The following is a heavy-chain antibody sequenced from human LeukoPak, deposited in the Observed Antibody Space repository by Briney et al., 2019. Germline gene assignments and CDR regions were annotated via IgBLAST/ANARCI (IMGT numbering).Heavy chain of an antibody. V-gene: IGHV3-72*01. D-gene: IGHD3-10*01. CDR3: TREYYCKFGI. Sequence: QPGGSLRLSLTPFGFSFRNNYMDWVRQGPGKGLGWVRRIRRKEDNFATEDAASVKGRFTISRDDSKDSVFLQMNSLTAEDTAIYYCTREYYCKFGIWGQGVLVTVSS. CDR2: IRRKEDNFAT. J-gene: IGHJ4*02. CDR1: GFSFRNNY.